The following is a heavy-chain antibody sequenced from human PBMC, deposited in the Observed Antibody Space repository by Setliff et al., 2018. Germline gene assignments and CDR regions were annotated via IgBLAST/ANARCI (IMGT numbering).Heavy chain of an antibody. D-gene: IGHD5-12*01. V-gene: IGHV1-69*05. Sequence: SVKVSCKASGGTFRSYGISWVRQAPGQGLEWMGGTIPMFGSANYAQKFQGRVTTITDEFTGTAYKELSSLRTEDTAVYYCAREGVDIRSSTDYRYYMDVWGKGTTVTVSS. CDR1: GGTFRSYG. CDR2: TIPMFGSA. J-gene: IGHJ6*03. CDR3: AREGVDIRSSTDYRYYMDV.